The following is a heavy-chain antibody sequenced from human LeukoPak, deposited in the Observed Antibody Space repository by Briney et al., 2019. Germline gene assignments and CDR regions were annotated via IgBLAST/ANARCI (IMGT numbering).Heavy chain of an antibody. V-gene: IGHV4-31*11. J-gene: IGHJ5*02. CDR3: ARDGNKAGANWFDP. Sequence: PSETLSLTCAVYGGSFSGYYWSWIRQHPGKGLEWIGYIYYSGSTYYNPSLKSRVTISVDTSKNQFSLKLSSVTAADTAVYYCARDGNKAGANWFDPWGQGTLVTVSS. D-gene: IGHD4-23*01. CDR2: IYYSGST. CDR1: GGSFSGYY.